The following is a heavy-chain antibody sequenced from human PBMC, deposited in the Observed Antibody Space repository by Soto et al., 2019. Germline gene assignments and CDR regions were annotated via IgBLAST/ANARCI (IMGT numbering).Heavy chain of an antibody. D-gene: IGHD2-21*02. V-gene: IGHV1-3*01. Sequence: QVQLVQSGAEVKKPGASVKVSCKASGYTFTSYAMHWVRQAPGQRLEWMGWINARNGNRKYSQKFQGRVTITRDTSASTAYMELSSLRSEDTAVYYCARSIVVVTALDYWGQGTLVTVSS. CDR1: GYTFTSYA. J-gene: IGHJ4*02. CDR3: ARSIVVVTALDY. CDR2: INARNGNR.